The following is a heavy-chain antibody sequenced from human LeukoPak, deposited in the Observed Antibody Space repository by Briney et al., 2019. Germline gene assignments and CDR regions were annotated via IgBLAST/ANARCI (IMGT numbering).Heavy chain of an antibody. D-gene: IGHD6-19*01. CDR1: GFTFSCYA. CDR3: ARDWTVAVAGTDY. CDR2: ISSNGGST. Sequence: GGSLRLSCAASGFTFSCYAMHWVRQAPGKGLEYVSAISSNGGSTYYANSVKGRFTISRDNSKNTLYLQMGSLRAEDMAVYYCARDWTVAVAGTDYWGQGTLVTVSS. J-gene: IGHJ4*02. V-gene: IGHV3-64*01.